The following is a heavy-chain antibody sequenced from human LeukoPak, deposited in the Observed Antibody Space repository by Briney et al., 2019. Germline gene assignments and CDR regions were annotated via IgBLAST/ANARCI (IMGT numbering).Heavy chain of an antibody. CDR1: GFTFSSYA. CDR3: TRYFDSSLVFDY. V-gene: IGHV3-30*04. D-gene: IGHD3-22*01. CDR2: ISYDGSNK. Sequence: GGSLRLSCAASGFTFSSYAMHWVRQAPGKGLEWVAAISYDGSNKYSADSVKGRFTISRDNSKNTLYLQMNSLRADDTAVYYCTRYFDSSLVFDYWGQGTLVTVSS. J-gene: IGHJ4*02.